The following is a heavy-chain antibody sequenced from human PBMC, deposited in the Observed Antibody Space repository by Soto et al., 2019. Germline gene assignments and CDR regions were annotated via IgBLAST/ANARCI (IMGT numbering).Heavy chain of an antibody. J-gene: IGHJ4*02. Sequence: QVQLQESGPGLVKPSETLSLTCSVSGGSISSYYWSWIRQPPGKGLEWNGYNYDTGSTNYNPSLKSIVTVSLDTSKNQFSLKLNSMVAADTAVYYCARDDYGSGGTYFDYWGQGTLVTVSS. CDR3: ARDDYGSGGTYFDY. D-gene: IGHD3-16*01. CDR2: NYDTGST. V-gene: IGHV4-59*12. CDR1: GGSISSYY.